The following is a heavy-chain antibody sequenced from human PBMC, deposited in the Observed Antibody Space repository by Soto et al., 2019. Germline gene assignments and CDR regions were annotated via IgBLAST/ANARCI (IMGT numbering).Heavy chain of an antibody. V-gene: IGHV3-23*01. CDR2: ITASGDGT. J-gene: IGHJ4*01. D-gene: IGHD4-17*01. CDR3: AQASRLTVGTPLGFDY. CDR1: GFTFTSYA. Sequence: EVQLLESGGGLVQPGGSLRLSCGASGFTFTSYAMSWVRQGPGKGLEWVATITASGDGTYYADYVKGRFTISRDISTNTLYLQMNSLRAEDTAIYYCAQASRLTVGTPLGFDYWGHGTLVSVSS.